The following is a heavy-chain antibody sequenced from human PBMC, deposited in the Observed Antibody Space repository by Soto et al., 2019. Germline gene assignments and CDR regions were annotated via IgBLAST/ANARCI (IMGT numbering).Heavy chain of an antibody. CDR1: GDSISSYS. J-gene: IGHJ4*02. V-gene: IGHV4-59*01. D-gene: IGHD6-13*01. CDR2: IHYNGNT. CDR3: ARCIAAAGPIDY. Sequence: PSETLSLTCTVSGDSISSYSWSWIRQPPGKGLEWIGNIHYNGNTKYSPSLKSRVTMSVDTSKNHFSLKLISVTTADTAVYYCARCIAAAGPIDYWGQGTLVTVSS.